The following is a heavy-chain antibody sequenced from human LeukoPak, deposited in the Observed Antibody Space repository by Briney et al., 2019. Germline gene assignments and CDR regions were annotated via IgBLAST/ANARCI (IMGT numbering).Heavy chain of an antibody. CDR1: GFTFSSYG. V-gene: IGHV3-7*01. D-gene: IGHD1-26*01. CDR3: ARDRGGRFQRVGATPFFDY. Sequence: PGGSLRLSCAASGFTFSSYGMHWVRQAPGKGLEWVANIKQDGGEKYYVDSVKGRFTISRDNAKNSLYLQMNSLRAEDTAVYYCARDRGGRFQRVGATPFFDYWGQGTLVTVSS. CDR2: IKQDGGEK. J-gene: IGHJ4*02.